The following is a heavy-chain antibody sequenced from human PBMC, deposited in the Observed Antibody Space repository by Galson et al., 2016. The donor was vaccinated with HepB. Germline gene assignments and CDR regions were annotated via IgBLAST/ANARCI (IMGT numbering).Heavy chain of an antibody. CDR2: IYYSGST. CDR1: GGSISSSSYY. Sequence: SETLSLTCTVSGGSISSSSYYWGWIRQPPGKGLEWIGSIYYSGSTYYNPSLKSRVTISVDTSKNQFSLKLSSVTAADTAAYYCARHVGYYYSYWYFDLWGRGTLVTVSS. CDR3: ARHVGYYYSYWYFDL. D-gene: IGHD3-22*01. V-gene: IGHV4-39*01. J-gene: IGHJ2*01.